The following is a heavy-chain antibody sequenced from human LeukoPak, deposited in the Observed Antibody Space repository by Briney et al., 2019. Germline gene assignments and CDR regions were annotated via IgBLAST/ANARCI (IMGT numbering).Heavy chain of an antibody. CDR3: AKSNVIRGFVVEEGFGP. J-gene: IGHJ5*02. V-gene: IGHV3-30*18. Sequence: QTGGSLRLSCAASGFTFSSYDMHWVRQAPGLGPEWVAVISYDGGDKYYADSVKGRFTISRDNSKNTLYLQMNGLRAEDTALYSCAKSNVIRGFVVEEGFGPWGQGTLVTVS. CDR2: ISYDGGDK. CDR1: GFTFSSYD. D-gene: IGHD3-10*01.